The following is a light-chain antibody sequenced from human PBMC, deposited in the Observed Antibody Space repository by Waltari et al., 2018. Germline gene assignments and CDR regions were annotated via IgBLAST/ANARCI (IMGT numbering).Light chain of an antibody. CDR3: QQRSNWRCT. V-gene: IGKV3-11*01. Sequence: EIVLTQSPATLSLSPGERATLSCRASQSVSSYLAWYQQKPGQAPRLLIYDASNRATSSPARFSGSGSGTDFTLTISSLEPEDFAVYYCQQRSNWRCTFGQGTKLEIK. CDR1: QSVSSY. J-gene: IGKJ2*02. CDR2: DAS.